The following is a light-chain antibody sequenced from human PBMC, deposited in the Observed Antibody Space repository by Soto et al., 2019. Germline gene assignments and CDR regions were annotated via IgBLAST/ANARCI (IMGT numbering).Light chain of an antibody. CDR1: QGISTY. CDR3: QQYNSYSWT. V-gene: IGKV1-9*01. CDR2: AAS. Sequence: IQLTQSPSSLSASIGDRVTITCRAGQGISTYLAWYQQKPRKAPKLLIYAASTLQSGVPSRFSGSGSGTEFTLTISSLQPDDFATYYCQQYNSYSWTFGQGTKVDI. J-gene: IGKJ1*01.